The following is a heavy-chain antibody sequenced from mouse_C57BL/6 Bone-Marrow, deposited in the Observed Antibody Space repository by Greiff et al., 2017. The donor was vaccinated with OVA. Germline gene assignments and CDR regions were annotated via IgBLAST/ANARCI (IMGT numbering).Heavy chain of an antibody. CDR3: ARADCEFAY. V-gene: IGHV1-69*01. J-gene: IGHJ3*01. CDR1: GYTFTSYW. CDR2: IDPSDSYT. Sequence: QVQLQQPGAELVMPGASVKLSCKASGYTFTSYWMHWVKQRPGQGLEWIGEIDPSDSYTNYNQKFKGKSTLTVDKSSSTAYMQLSSLTSEDSAVYYCARADCEFAYWGQGTLVTVSA.